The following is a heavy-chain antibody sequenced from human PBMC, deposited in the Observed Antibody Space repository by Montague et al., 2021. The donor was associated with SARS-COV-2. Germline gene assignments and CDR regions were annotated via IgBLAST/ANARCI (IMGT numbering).Heavy chain of an antibody. CDR1: GGSISSSSYY. V-gene: IGHV4-39*01. J-gene: IGHJ4*02. D-gene: IGHD3-3*01. Sequence: SETLSLTCTVSGGSISSSSYYWGWIRQPPGKGLEWIGSIYYSGSTYYNPSLKSRVTISVDTSKNQFSLKLSSVTAADTAVYYCATIPSSITMFGVVQGYYFDDWGQGTLVTVSS. CDR3: ATIPSSITMFGVVQGYYFDD. CDR2: IYYSGST.